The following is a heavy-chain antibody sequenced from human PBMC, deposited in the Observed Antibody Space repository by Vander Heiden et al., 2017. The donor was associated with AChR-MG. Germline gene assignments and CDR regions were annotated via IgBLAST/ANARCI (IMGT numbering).Heavy chain of an antibody. J-gene: IGHJ4*02. CDR3: ARAGDFYDSSGYFSYYFDY. Sequence: EVQLVESGGGLIQPGGSLRLSCAASGFTVSSNYMSWVRQAPGKGLEWVSVIYSGGSTYYADSVKGRFTISRDNSKNTLYLQMNSLRAEDTAVYYCARAGDFYDSSGYFSYYFDYWGQGTLVTVSS. CDR1: GFTVSSNY. CDR2: IYSGGST. V-gene: IGHV3-53*01. D-gene: IGHD3-22*01.